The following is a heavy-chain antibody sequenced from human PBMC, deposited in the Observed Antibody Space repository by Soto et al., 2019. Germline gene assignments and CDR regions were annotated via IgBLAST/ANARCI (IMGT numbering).Heavy chain of an antibody. CDR2: ISSSSSYI. Sequence: GGSLRLSCAASGFTFSSYSMNWVRQAPGKGLEWVSSISSSSSYIYYADSVKGRFTISRDNAKNSLYLQMNSLRAEDTAVYYCARAGSADAFDIWGQGTMVTVSS. D-gene: IGHD3-10*01. V-gene: IGHV3-21*01. CDR3: ARAGSADAFDI. J-gene: IGHJ3*02. CDR1: GFTFSSYS.